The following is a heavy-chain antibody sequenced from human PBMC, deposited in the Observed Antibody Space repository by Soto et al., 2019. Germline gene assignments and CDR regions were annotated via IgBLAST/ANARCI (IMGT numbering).Heavy chain of an antibody. Sequence: QVQRVQSGAEVKRPGASVKVSCKASGYTFTSYAFSWVRQAPGQGLEWMGWISNYNGNTNYAQKLQGRVTMTTDTSTSTAYMELRSLRSDDTAVYFCARAEGTTSDFDYWGQGTLVTVSS. D-gene: IGHD4-17*01. V-gene: IGHV1-18*04. CDR2: ISNYNGNT. J-gene: IGHJ4*02. CDR3: ARAEGTTSDFDY. CDR1: GYTFTSYA.